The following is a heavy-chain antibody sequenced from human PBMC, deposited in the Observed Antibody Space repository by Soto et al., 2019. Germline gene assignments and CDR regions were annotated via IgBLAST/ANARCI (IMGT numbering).Heavy chain of an antibody. J-gene: IGHJ6*02. D-gene: IGHD3-10*01. CDR1: GYTFTGHY. CDR3: ARDLCPLGSGSPCPTFGMDL. V-gene: IGHV1-2*02. Sequence: QVQLEQSGAEVKPPGASVKVSCKASGYTFTGHYMHWVRQVSGRRLEFLGWLKPDNGGTYYAPKFQGSVTFTRDTSNTTAYMEMSGLHSDDTAVYFCARDLCPLGSGSPCPTFGMDLWGQGTTVAVSS. CDR2: LKPDNGGT.